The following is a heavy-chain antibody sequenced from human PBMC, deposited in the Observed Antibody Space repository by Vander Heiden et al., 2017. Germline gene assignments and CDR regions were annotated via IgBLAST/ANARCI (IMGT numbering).Heavy chain of an antibody. V-gene: IGHV3-23*01. CDR1: GFPFSCCA. CDR2: LSADGGST. CDR3: AKGAYGDYDH. J-gene: IGHJ5*02. D-gene: IGHD4-17*01. Sequence: EVQLLESGGGLVQPGGSLRLSCAASGFPFSCCAMSWVRQAPGKGLEGVSALSADGGSTYYADSVEGRFTISRDNYKNTLYLQMNSLRVEDTATYYCAKGAYGDYDHWGQGTLVTVAS.